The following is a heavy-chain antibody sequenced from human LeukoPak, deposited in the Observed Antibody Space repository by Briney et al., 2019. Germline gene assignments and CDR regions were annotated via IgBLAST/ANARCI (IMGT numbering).Heavy chain of an antibody. J-gene: IGHJ4*02. D-gene: IGHD3-3*01. Sequence: GGSLRLSCAASGFTFSTYAMHWVRQAPGKGLEWVAVIPYDGSNKYYADSVKGRFTISRDNSKNTLYLQMNSLRAEDTAVYYCARGFFGVVIIGAFDYWGQGTLVTVSS. CDR2: IPYDGSNK. CDR3: ARGFFGVVIIGAFDY. CDR1: GFTFSTYA. V-gene: IGHV3-30*04.